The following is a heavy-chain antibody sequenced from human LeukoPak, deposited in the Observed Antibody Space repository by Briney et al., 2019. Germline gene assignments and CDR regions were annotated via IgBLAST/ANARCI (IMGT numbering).Heavy chain of an antibody. CDR1: GFIFSSHA. D-gene: IGHD6-6*01. Sequence: GGSLRLPCAASGFIFSSHAMHWVRQAPGKGLEWVAFISSDGSNKYYADSVKGRFTISRDNSKNTLYLQMNSLGDEDTAVYYCDPHDSSSHFWGQGTLVTVSS. J-gene: IGHJ4*02. V-gene: IGHV3-30-3*01. CDR2: ISSDGSNK. CDR3: DPHDSSSHF.